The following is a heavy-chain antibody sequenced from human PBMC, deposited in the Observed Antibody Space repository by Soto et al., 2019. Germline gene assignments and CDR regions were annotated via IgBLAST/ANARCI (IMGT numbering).Heavy chain of an antibody. CDR2: IWYDGGNK. D-gene: IGHD3-10*01. V-gene: IGHV3-33*01. CDR3: ARDLRITMLRGPSPGY. CDR1: GFTFSSYG. J-gene: IGHJ4*02. Sequence: GGSLRLSCAASGFTFSSYGMHGVRQAPGKGLEWVALIWYDGGNKYYADSVKGRFTISRDNSKNTLYLQMNSLRAEDTAVYYCARDLRITMLRGPSPGYWGQGTLVTVSS.